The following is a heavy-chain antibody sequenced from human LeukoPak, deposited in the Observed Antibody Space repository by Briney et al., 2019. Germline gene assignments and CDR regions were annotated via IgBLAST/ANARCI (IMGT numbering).Heavy chain of an antibody. CDR3: ARAYDGSGNLDY. CDR1: GYTFTDYY. CDR2: IYPNRGGT. V-gene: IGHV1-2*02. D-gene: IGHD3-22*01. Sequence: ASGKVSCKGSGYTFTDYYMHWVRQAPGQGLEWMGWIYPNRGGTNYTQKFQGRVTMTRDTSINTAYMELSRLRSDDTAVYYCARAYDGSGNLDYWGQGTLVTVSS. J-gene: IGHJ4*02.